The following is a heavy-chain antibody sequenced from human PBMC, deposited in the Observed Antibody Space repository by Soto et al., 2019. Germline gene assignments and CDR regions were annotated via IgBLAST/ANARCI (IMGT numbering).Heavy chain of an antibody. V-gene: IGHV4-61*01. CDR3: ARLQFYDFWSGSAPMDV. CDR1: GGSVSSGSHQ. J-gene: IGHJ6*02. Sequence: QVQLQESGPGLVKPSETLSLTCTVSGGSVSSGSHQWSWLRQSPGKGLEWIGYIYYTGSTNYNPSLKRRGTIAVDTSKNQFALKLTSVTAADTALYFCARLQFYDFWSGSAPMDVWGQGTTVTGSS. CDR2: IYYTGST. D-gene: IGHD3-3*01.